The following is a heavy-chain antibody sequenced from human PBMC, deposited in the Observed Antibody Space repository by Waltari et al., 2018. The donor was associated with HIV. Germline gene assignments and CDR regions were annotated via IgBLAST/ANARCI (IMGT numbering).Heavy chain of an antibody. Sequence: QVHLVQSGPELKKPGASVKVSCKASGFPFSSFGLAWVRQAPGHGLEWLGWISPHNGNTNYAQKFQGRLRMTRDTSTTTVFMELWSLTYDDTAVYFCAREVDGDHWLAFDYWGQGTLVTVSS. V-gene: IGHV1-18*01. CDR2: ISPHNGNT. J-gene: IGHJ4*02. D-gene: IGHD6-19*01. CDR1: GFPFSSFG. CDR3: AREVDGDHWLAFDY.